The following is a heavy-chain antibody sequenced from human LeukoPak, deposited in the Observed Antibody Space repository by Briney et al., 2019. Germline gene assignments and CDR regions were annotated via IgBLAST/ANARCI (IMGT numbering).Heavy chain of an antibody. CDR2: IRYDGSNK. CDR1: GFTFSSYG. Sequence: GGSLRLSCAASGFTFSSYGMHWVRQAPGKGLEWVAFIRYDGSNKYYADSVKGRFTISRDNSKNTLYLQMNSLRAEDTAVYYCAKGDYCSSTSCPISPLGYWGQGTQVTVSS. CDR3: AKGDYCSSTSCPISPLGY. J-gene: IGHJ4*02. V-gene: IGHV3-30*02. D-gene: IGHD2-2*01.